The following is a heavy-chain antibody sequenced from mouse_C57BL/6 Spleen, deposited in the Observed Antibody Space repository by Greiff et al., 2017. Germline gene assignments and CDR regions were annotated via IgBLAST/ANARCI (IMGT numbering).Heavy chain of an antibody. Sequence: VQLQQSGPELVKPGASVKISCKASGYAFSSSWMNWVKQRPGQGLEWIGRIYPGDGDTNYNGKFKGKATLTADKSSSTAYMQLSSLTSEDSAVYLCASDYGFAYWGQGTLVTVSA. V-gene: IGHV1-82*01. CDR1: GYAFSSSW. CDR2: IYPGDGDT. D-gene: IGHD1-1*02. CDR3: ASDYGFAY. J-gene: IGHJ3*01.